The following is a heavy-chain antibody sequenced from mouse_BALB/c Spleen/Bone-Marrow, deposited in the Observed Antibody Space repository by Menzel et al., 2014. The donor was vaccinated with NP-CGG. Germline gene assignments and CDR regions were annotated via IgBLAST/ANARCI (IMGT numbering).Heavy chain of an antibody. D-gene: IGHD2-4*01. V-gene: IGHV5-9-2*01. CDR3: ARHAYYDQTEVSFVY. CDR1: GFTFNSYG. Sequence: EVKLMESGGGLVKSGGSLKLSCAASGFTFNSYGMSWVRQTPEKRLEWVATISGGGSYTFYPDSVKGRFTISRENAKNNLCLQLSSLRSEDTALYYCARHAYYDQTEVSFVYWGQGTLVTVSA. J-gene: IGHJ3*01. CDR2: ISGGGSYT.